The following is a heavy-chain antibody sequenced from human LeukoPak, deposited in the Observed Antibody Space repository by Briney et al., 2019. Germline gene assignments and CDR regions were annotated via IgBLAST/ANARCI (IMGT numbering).Heavy chain of an antibody. CDR3: AKDGPYCSGGSCYYIHYYYYMDV. J-gene: IGHJ6*03. Sequence: GGSLRLSCAASGFTFSSYSMNWVRQAPGKGLEWVSSISSSSSYIYYADSVKGRFTISRDNAKNSLYLQMNSLRAEDTAVYYCAKDGPYCSGGSCYYIHYYYYMDVWGKGTTVTVSS. CDR2: ISSSSSYI. D-gene: IGHD2-15*01. V-gene: IGHV3-21*04. CDR1: GFTFSSYS.